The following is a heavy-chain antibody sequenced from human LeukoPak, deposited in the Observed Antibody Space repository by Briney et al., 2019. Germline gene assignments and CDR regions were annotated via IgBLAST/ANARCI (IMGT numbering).Heavy chain of an antibody. V-gene: IGHV3-23*01. CDR1: GFTFSSYA. CDR3: SGYCSGGNGYSGAY. CDR2: ISVSGGNT. J-gene: IGHJ4*02. Sequence: PGGSLRLSCAASGFTFSSYAMSWVRQAPGKGLEWVSTISVSGGNTYYADSVKGRFTISRDNSKSTMYTQMNSLRVEDTATYYCSGYCSGGNGYSGAYWGQGTLVTVSS. D-gene: IGHD2-15*01.